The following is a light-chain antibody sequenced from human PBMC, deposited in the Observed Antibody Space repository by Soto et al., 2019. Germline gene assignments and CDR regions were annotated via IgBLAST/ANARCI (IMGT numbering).Light chain of an antibody. Sequence: IVMPQSPATLSVSPWERATLSCMASQSVIIILSWYQQKPGQAPRLVIYDTFTRATGIPARFSGSGSGTEFTLTISSLQSEDFAVYYCQQYNRWFSITFGQGTRLEIK. CDR3: QQYNRWFSIT. J-gene: IGKJ5*01. CDR2: DTF. CDR1: QSVIII. V-gene: IGKV3-15*01.